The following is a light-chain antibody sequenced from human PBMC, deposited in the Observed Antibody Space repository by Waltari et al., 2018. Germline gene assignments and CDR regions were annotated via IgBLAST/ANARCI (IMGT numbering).Light chain of an antibody. CDR2: KAS. J-gene: IGKJ1*01. CDR1: QSISNW. CDR3: QQYSGYS. V-gene: IGKV1-5*03. Sequence: DIQMTQSPSTLSASVGDRVTITCRASQSISNWLAWYQQKPGKAPKLLIYKASSLESGVPTRFSGSGSGTEYTLTINSLHPDDFATYYCQQYSGYSFGQGTKVEVK.